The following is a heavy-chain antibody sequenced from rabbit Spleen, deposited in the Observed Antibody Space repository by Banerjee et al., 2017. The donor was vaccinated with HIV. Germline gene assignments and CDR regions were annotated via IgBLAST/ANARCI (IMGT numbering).Heavy chain of an antibody. D-gene: IGHD8-1*01. V-gene: IGHV1S40*01. CDR3: ARDTGSSFSSYGMDL. CDR1: GFSFSSNYY. J-gene: IGHJ6*01. CDR2: INTYTAKS. Sequence: QSLEESGGDLVKPGASLTLTCTASGFSFSSNYYICWVHQAPGKGLEWIACINTYTAKSVYASWATGRFTISRTSSTTVTLQMTSLTVADTATYFCARDTGSSFSSYGMDLWGQGTLVTVS.